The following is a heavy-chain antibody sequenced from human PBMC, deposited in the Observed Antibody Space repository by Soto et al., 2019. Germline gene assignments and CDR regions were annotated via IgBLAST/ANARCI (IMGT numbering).Heavy chain of an antibody. CDR2: IKHSGST. D-gene: IGHD5-12*01. J-gene: IGHJ1*01. Sequence: SETLCLTCAVYGGSFSGYYGRWIRQPPGVGLEWIGEIKHSGSTNYNPSLKSRVTLSVDTSKNQFSLKLSSVPAADTAVYYCASAGGYSVYDFIESFQAWGQGTLVRVCS. CDR3: ASAGGYSVYDFIESFQA. CDR1: GGSFSGYY. V-gene: IGHV4-34*01.